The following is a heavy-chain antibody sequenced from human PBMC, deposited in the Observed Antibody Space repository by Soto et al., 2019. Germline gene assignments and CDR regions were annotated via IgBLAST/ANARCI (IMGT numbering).Heavy chain of an antibody. Sequence: SCKASGGTFSSYAMSWVRQAPGKGLEWVSAISGSGGSTYYADSVKGRFTISRDNSKNTLYLQMNSLRAEDTAVYYCAKLVDYSAPAAPVDYWGQGTLVTVSS. CDR1: GGTFSSYA. CDR3: AKLVDYSAPAAPVDY. J-gene: IGHJ4*02. V-gene: IGHV3-23*01. D-gene: IGHD6-25*01. CDR2: ISGSGGST.